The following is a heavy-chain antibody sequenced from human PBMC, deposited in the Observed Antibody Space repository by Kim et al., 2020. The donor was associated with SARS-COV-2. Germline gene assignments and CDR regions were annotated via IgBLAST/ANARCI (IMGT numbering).Heavy chain of an antibody. CDR3: ARNVKYTTSSSYSYGMDV. Sequence: ASVKVSCKASGYTFTTYGIGWVRQAPGQGLEWMGWISAYNGDTYYAQKLQGRVTVTTDTSTSTAYMELRSLRSDDTAVYYCARNVKYTTSSSYSYGMDVWGQGTTVTVSS. V-gene: IGHV1-18*01. D-gene: IGHD6-6*01. CDR1: GYTFTTYG. CDR2: ISAYNGDT. J-gene: IGHJ6*02.